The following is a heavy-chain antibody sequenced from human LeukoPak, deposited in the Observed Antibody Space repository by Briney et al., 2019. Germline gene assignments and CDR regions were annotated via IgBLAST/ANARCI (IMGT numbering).Heavy chain of an antibody. CDR2: IRYDGSNK. V-gene: IGHV3-30*02. Sequence: GGSLRLSCAASGFTFSSYGMHWVRQAPGKGLEWVAFIRYDGSNKYYADSVEGRFTISRDKNTLYLQMNSLRAEDTAVYYCAKDRVWRAARSTYFDYWGQGTLVTVSS. J-gene: IGHJ4*02. CDR3: AKDRVWRAARSTYFDY. CDR1: GFTFSSYG. D-gene: IGHD6-6*01.